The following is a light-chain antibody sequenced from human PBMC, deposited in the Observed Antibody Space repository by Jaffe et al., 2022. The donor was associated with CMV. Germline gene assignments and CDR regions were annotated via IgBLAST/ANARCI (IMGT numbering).Light chain of an antibody. CDR1: QDISNY. Sequence: DIQMTQSPSSLSASVGDRLTITCQASQDISNYLNWYQHKPGKAPKLLIFDASNLETGVPSRFGGSGSGTHFSLTISSLQPEDFATYYCQQYHNLPLTFGGGTKVDIK. CDR3: QQYHNLPLT. J-gene: IGKJ4*01. CDR2: DAS. V-gene: IGKV1-33*01.